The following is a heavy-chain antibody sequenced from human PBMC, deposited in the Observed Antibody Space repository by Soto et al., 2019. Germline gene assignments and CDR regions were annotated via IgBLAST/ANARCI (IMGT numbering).Heavy chain of an antibody. CDR3: AKSGGAGISYYYYYMDV. CDR1: GFTFSSYA. D-gene: IGHD3-16*01. V-gene: IGHV3-23*01. CDR2: ISGSGGST. Sequence: VQLLESGGGLVQPGGSLRLSCAASGFTFSSYAMSWVRQAPGKGLEWVSAISGSGGSTYYADSVKGRFTISRDNSKNTLYLQMNSLRAEDTAVYYCAKSGGAGISYYYYYMDVWGKGTTVTVSS. J-gene: IGHJ6*03.